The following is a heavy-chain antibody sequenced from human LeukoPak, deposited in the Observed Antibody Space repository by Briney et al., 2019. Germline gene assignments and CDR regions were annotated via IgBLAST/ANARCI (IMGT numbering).Heavy chain of an antibody. CDR3: ARAPGGFHGDYSPIGY. Sequence: GGSLRLSCAASRFTFRNYGMHWVRQAPGKGLQWLALTSDDGSAKYYADSVKGRFTISRGNSQNTLYLQMNSLRAEETAMYYCARAPGGFHGDYSPIGYWGQGTLVTVSS. CDR2: TSDDGSAK. J-gene: IGHJ4*02. V-gene: IGHV3-30*19. CDR1: RFTFRNYG. D-gene: IGHD4-17*01.